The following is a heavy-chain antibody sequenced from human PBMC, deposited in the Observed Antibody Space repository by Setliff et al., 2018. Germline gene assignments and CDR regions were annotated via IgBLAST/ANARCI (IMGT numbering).Heavy chain of an antibody. CDR2: TYYRGST. Sequence: SETLSLTCTVSGGSISSSSYYWGWIRQPPGKGLEWIGSTYYRGSTYYNPSLKSRVTISVDTSKNQFSLRLSSVTAADTAVYYCARLDGAGLWSHYYYYYMDVWGKGTTVTVSS. V-gene: IGHV4-39*01. CDR1: GGSISSSSYY. D-gene: IGHD5-18*01. CDR3: ARLDGAGLWSHYYYYYMDV. J-gene: IGHJ6*03.